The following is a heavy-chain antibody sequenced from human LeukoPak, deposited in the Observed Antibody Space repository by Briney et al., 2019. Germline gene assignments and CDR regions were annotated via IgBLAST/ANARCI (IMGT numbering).Heavy chain of an antibody. V-gene: IGHV3-30*02. D-gene: IGHD4-17*01. CDR3: AKEIWPTVTIPGRTYFDY. CDR1: AFTFSDYG. J-gene: IGHJ4*02. Sequence: GGSLRLSCVASAFTFSDYGMVWVRQAPGKGLEWVTFIRYDGSNKYYADSVKGRFTISRDNSKKTLYLQMDSLRSDDTAVYHCAKEIWPTVTIPGRTYFDYWGQGTLVTVSS. CDR2: IRYDGSNK.